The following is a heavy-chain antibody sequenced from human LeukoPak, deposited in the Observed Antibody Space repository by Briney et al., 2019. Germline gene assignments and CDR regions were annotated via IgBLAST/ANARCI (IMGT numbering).Heavy chain of an antibody. V-gene: IGHV1-69*06. D-gene: IGHD4-17*01. CDR3: ARVNATVTYGYYYYMDV. CDR2: IIPIFGTA. Sequence: SVKVSCKASGGTFSSYAISWVRQAPGQGLEWMGGIIPIFGTANYAQKFQGRVTITADKSTSTAYMELSSLRSEDTAVYYCARVNATVTYGYYYYMDVWGKGTTVTVSS. CDR1: GGTFSSYA. J-gene: IGHJ6*03.